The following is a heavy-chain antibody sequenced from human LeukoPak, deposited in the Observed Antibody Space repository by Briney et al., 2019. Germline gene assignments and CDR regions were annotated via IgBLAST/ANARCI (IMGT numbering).Heavy chain of an antibody. Sequence: SETLSLTCTVSGGSITGYYWGWVRQPPGKGLEYIAYIHYTGSTDSDYNPSLKSRVTISVDTSKNQFSLKLSSVTAADTAVYYCARLNIIGSSPVHHFDYWGQGTLVTVSS. V-gene: IGHV4-59*08. CDR3: ARLNIIGSSPVHHFDY. D-gene: IGHD6-13*01. J-gene: IGHJ4*02. CDR1: GGSITGYY. CDR2: IHYTGSTD.